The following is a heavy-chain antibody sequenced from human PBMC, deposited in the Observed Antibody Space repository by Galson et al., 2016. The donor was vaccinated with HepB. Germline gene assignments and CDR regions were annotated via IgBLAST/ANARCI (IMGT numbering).Heavy chain of an antibody. V-gene: IGHV3-11*05. CDR2: ISVSSSST. Sequence: SLRLSCAASGFTFSDYYMSWIRQAPGKGLEWLSHISVSSSSTNYADSVKGRFTISRDNAKKSLYLQMNSLRTEYTAVYYCARDSYDILTGYYPPGGRAFDIWVQGSLVIVSS. D-gene: IGHD3-9*01. CDR3: ARDSYDILTGYYPPGGRAFDI. J-gene: IGHJ3*02. CDR1: GFTFSDYY.